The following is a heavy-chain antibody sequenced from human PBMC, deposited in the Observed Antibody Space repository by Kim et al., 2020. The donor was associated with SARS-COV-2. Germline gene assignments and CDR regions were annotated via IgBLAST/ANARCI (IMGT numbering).Heavy chain of an antibody. D-gene: IGHD6-19*01. J-gene: IGHJ6*02. V-gene: IGHV3-33*01. CDR3: ARDAYVAVADKTSWDYYYGMDV. Sequence: GGSLRLSCAASGFTFSSYGMHWVRQAPGKGLEWVAVIWYDGSNKYYADSVKGRFTISRDNYKNTLYLQMNSLRAEDTAVYYCARDAYVAVADKTSWDYYYGMDVWGQGTTVTVSS. CDR1: GFTFSSYG. CDR2: IWYDGSNK.